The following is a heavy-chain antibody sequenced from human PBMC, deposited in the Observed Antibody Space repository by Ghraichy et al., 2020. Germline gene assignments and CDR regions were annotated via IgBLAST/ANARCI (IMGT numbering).Heavy chain of an antibody. CDR1: GFTFSSYA. J-gene: IGHJ4*02. CDR2: ISGGGDST. V-gene: IGHV3-23*01. D-gene: IGHD3-22*01. CDR3: AKSWGGGYYYQPHFDF. Sequence: GGSLRLSCAASGFTFSSYAMSWVRQAPGKGLEWVSLISGGGDSTYYADSVKGRFTISRDNSKNTLYLQMNSLRAEDTAVYYCAKSWGGGYYYQPHFDFWGQGSLVTVSS.